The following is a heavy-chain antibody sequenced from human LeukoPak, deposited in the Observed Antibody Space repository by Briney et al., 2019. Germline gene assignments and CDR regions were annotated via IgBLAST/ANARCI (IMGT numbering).Heavy chain of an antibody. CDR2: ISGNGGRT. CDR1: GFNFSSYA. J-gene: IGHJ5*02. V-gene: IGHV3-23*01. Sequence: GSLRLSCAASGFNFSSYAMSWVRPASGKGPEWVSVISGNGGRTYYADSVKGRFTISRDNSKNTLYLQMNSLRAEDTAVYYCAKVRDLDTVLGRFDNWGQGTLVTVSS. CDR3: AKVRDLDTVLGRFDN. D-gene: IGHD5-18*01.